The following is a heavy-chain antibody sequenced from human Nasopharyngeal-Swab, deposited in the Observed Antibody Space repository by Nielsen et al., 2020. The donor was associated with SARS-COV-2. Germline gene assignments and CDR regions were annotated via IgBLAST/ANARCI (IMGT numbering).Heavy chain of an antibody. V-gene: IGHV4-34*01. J-gene: IGHJ6*03. CDR3: ARVTRCYYYYMDV. D-gene: IGHD4-11*01. CDR2: INHSGST. Sequence: WIRQPPGKGLEWIGEINHSGSTNYNPSLKSRVTISVDTSKNQFSLKLSSVTAADTAVYYCARVTRCYYYYMDVWGKGTTVTVSS.